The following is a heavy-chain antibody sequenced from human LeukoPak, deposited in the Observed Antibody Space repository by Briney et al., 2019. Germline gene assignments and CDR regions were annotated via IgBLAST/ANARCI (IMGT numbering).Heavy chain of an antibody. V-gene: IGHV4-59*08. J-gene: IGHJ4*02. Sequence: SETLSLTCIVSGGSISGYYWSWIRQPPGKGLEWIGYIFYSGSTNYNPSLKSRVTISVDTSKNQFSLMLSSVTAADTAVYYCARHNTRLRGWIGEVDFWGQGALVTVSS. CDR2: IFYSGST. CDR3: ARHNTRLRGWIGEVDF. D-gene: IGHD3-10*01. CDR1: GGSISGYY.